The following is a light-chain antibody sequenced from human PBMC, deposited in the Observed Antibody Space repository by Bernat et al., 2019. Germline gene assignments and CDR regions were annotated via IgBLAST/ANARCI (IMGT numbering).Light chain of an antibody. CDR3: QQYGSSGFT. CDR1: QSVSSSY. V-gene: IGKV3-20*01. J-gene: IGKJ3*01. CDR2: GAS. Sequence: EIVLTQSPGTLSWSPGERATLSCRASQSVSSSYVAWFQQKPGQAPRLLIYGASSRATGLPDRFSGSGSGTDFTLTISSLEPEEFAVYYCQQYGSSGFTFVPVTKVYI.